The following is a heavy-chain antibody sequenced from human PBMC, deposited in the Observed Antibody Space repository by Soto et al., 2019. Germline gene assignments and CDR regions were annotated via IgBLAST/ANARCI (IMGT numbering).Heavy chain of an antibody. CDR1: GYSFTSYW. D-gene: IGHD3-16*01. CDR3: ARRGGNYYYYYGMDV. Sequence: PGESLKISCKGSGYSFTSYWIGWVRQMPGKGLEWMGSIYPGDSDTRYSPSFQGQVTISADKSISTAYLQWSSLKASDTAMYYCARRGGNYYYYYGMDVWGQGTTVTVSS. V-gene: IGHV5-51*01. J-gene: IGHJ6*02. CDR2: IYPGDSDT.